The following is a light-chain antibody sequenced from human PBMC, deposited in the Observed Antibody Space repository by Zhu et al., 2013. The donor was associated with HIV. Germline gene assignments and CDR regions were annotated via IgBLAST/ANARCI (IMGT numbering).Light chain of an antibody. Sequence: QSALTQPASVSGSPGQSITISCTGTSSDVGTYNVVSWYQQHPGKAPKLMIYEVSNRPSGVSSRFSGSKSGNTASLTISGLQAEDEADYYCQSYDSTTLYVFGTGTKVTVL. J-gene: IGLJ1*01. CDR2: EVS. V-gene: IGLV2-14*02. CDR1: SSDVGTYNV. CDR3: QSYDSTTLYV.